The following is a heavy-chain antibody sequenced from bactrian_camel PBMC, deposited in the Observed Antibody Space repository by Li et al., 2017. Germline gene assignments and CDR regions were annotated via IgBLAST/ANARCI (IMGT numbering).Heavy chain of an antibody. CDR1: GNGDGSGYWC. J-gene: IGHJ4*01. CDR2: IYSGDGSA. Sequence: HVQLVESGGGSVQLGGSLTLSCAVSGNGDGSGYWCTGWFRQAPGQEREAVAAIYSGDGSAICTDSVKGRFTISEDPAKNTLYLQMNFLKPEDTATYYCAAVPNVRGGYCSILPEKYTYWGQGTQVTVS. CDR3: AAVPNVRGGYCSILPEKYTY. D-gene: IGHD3*01. V-gene: IGHV3S61*01.